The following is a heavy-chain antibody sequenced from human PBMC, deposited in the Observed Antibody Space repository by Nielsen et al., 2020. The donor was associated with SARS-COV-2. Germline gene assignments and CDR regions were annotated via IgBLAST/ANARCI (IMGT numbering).Heavy chain of an antibody. CDR1: GFTFSSYG. Sequence: GGSLRLSCAASGFTFSSYGMHWVRQAPGKGLEWVAVISYDGSNKYYADSVKGRFTISRDNSKNTLYLQMNSLRAEDTAVYYCAKMSPPGIAVGTAEYFQHWGQGTLVTVSS. J-gene: IGHJ1*01. CDR3: AKMSPPGIAVGTAEYFQH. D-gene: IGHD6-19*01. V-gene: IGHV3-30*18. CDR2: ISYDGSNK.